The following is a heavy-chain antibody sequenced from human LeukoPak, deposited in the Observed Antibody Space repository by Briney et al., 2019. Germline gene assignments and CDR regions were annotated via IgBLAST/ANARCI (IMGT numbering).Heavy chain of an antibody. CDR2: IYSTGST. J-gene: IGHJ3*02. CDR1: GILLSSKY. Sequence: GGSLRLSCVASGILLSSKYMSWVRQAPGKGLEWVSFIYSTGSTYYSDSVKGRFTISRDNSRNTLYLQMNSLRVEDTAVYYCARRERLGYSYGRGTLDIWGQGTMVTVSS. D-gene: IGHD5-18*01. CDR3: ARRERLGYSYGRGTLDI. V-gene: IGHV3-66*01.